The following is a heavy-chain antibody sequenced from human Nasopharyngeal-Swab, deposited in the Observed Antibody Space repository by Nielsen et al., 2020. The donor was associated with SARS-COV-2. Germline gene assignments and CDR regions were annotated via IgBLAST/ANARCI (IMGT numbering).Heavy chain of an antibody. V-gene: IGHV4-59*01. CDR2: IYYSGST. CDR3: ARAIPSAAGRNRDSAFDI. J-gene: IGHJ3*02. D-gene: IGHD6-13*01. CDR1: GGSISSYY. Sequence: SETLSLTCTVSGGSISSYYWSWIRQPPGKGLEWIGYIYYSGSTNYNPSLKSRVTISVDTSKNQFSLKLSSVTAADTAVYYCARAIPSAAGRNRDSAFDIWGQGTMVTVSS.